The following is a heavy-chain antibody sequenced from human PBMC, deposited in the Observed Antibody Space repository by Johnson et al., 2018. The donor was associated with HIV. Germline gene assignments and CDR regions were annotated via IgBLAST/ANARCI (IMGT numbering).Heavy chain of an antibody. CDR2: TWYDGSNQ. J-gene: IGHJ3*02. CDR3: ARDRRVGYTTYDAFDI. V-gene: IGHV3-33*01. Sequence: QVQLVESGGGVVQPGRSLRLSCAASGFTFSTYGMHWVRQAPGKGLEWVAVTWYDGSNQYYADSVKGRFSISRDNSKNTLYLQMNSLRAEDTALYYCARDRRVGYTTYDAFDIWGQGTMVTVSS. CDR1: GFTFSTYG. D-gene: IGHD5-18*01.